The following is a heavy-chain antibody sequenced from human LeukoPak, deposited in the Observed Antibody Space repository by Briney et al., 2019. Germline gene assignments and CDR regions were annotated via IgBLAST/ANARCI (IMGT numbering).Heavy chain of an antibody. V-gene: IGHV3-53*01. J-gene: IGHJ4*02. D-gene: IGHD3-9*01. CDR1: GFTVSSNY. CDR3: AKHYDILTGYYVGSFDY. Sequence: PGGSLRLSCAASGFTVSSNYMSWVRQAPGKGLEWVSVIYSGGSTYYADSVKGRFTISRDNSKNTLYLQMNSLRAEDTAVYYCAKHYDILTGYYVGSFDYWGQGTLVTVSS. CDR2: IYSGGST.